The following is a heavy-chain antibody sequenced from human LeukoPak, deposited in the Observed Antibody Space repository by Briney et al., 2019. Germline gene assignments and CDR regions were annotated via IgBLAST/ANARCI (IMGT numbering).Heavy chain of an antibody. Sequence: SETLSLTCTVSGGSISSYYWSWIRQPPGKGLEWIGYIYYSGSTNYNPSLKSRVTISVDTSKNQFSLKLSSVTAADTAVYYCARFRLDRIAAPNWGQGTLVTVSS. CDR2: IYYSGST. V-gene: IGHV4-59*01. CDR3: ARFRLDRIAAPN. D-gene: IGHD6-6*01. CDR1: GGSISSYY. J-gene: IGHJ4*02.